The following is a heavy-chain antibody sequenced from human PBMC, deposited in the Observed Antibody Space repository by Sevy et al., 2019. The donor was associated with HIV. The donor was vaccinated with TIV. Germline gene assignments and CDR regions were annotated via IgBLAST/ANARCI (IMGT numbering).Heavy chain of an antibody. J-gene: IGHJ4*02. Sequence: ASVKVSCKASGYSFTGYFIHWVRQAPGQGLEWMGWINPSSGGTMSAQKFHDKVTMTRDTSINTAYPELSRLRSDDTAVYYCARELDDFWSGYQFWGQGTLVTVSS. D-gene: IGHD3-3*01. CDR3: ARELDDFWSGYQF. CDR1: GYSFTGYF. V-gene: IGHV1-2*02. CDR2: INPSSGGT.